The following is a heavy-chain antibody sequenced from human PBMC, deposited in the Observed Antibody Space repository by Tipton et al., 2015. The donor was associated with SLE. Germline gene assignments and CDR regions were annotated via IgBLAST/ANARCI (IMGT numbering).Heavy chain of an antibody. D-gene: IGHD3-16*01. Sequence: SLRLSCAASGFTFSSYWMSWVRPTPGKGLEWVANIKEDGSDKYYLDSVKGRFTISRDNAKNTVFLEMNSLRVEDTAVYYCATPTHYYDGLGFSSGAFDIWGRGTRVTVSS. V-gene: IGHV3-7*01. CDR2: IKEDGSDK. CDR1: GFTFSSYW. J-gene: IGHJ3*02. CDR3: ATPTHYYDGLGFSSGAFDI.